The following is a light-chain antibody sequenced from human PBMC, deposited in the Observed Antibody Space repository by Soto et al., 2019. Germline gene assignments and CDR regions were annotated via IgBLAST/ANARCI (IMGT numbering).Light chain of an antibody. Sequence: EIVMTQSPATLSVFPGERATLSCRASQSISSNLAWYQQKPGQAPRLLIYGPSTRATGIPARFSGSGSGTEFTLTISSLQSEDFAVYYCQQYYSWPLTFGQGTKVEIK. J-gene: IGKJ1*01. V-gene: IGKV3-15*01. CDR3: QQYYSWPLT. CDR1: QSISSN. CDR2: GPS.